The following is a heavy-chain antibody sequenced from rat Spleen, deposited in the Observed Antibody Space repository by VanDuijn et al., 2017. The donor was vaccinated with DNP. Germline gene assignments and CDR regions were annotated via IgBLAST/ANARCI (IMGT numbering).Heavy chain of an antibody. V-gene: IGHV5-31*01. D-gene: IGHD1-12*02. Sequence: EVQLVESGGDLVQPGRSLRLSCVASRFTFNNFWMTWFRQVPRKGLEWVASIPSSGDSTYYPDSVKGRFTISRDIAKNTLYLQMNSLRSEDTATYYCVRPHDYAGSYPRYWGQGVMVTVSS. CDR3: VRPHDYAGSYPRY. CDR1: RFTFNNFW. CDR2: IPSSGDST. J-gene: IGHJ2*01.